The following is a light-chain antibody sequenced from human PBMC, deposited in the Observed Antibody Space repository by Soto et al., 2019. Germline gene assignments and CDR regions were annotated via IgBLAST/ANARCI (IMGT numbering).Light chain of an antibody. V-gene: IGKV1-27*01. Sequence: DIQMTQSPSSLSASVGDRVTITCRASQGISNYLAWYQQKPGKVPKLLIYAASTLQSGVPSRFSGSGSGTDFTFTISSLQPEDIATYYCQQYDNLYTFGQGTRLEIK. J-gene: IGKJ5*01. CDR2: AAS. CDR3: QQYDNLYT. CDR1: QGISNY.